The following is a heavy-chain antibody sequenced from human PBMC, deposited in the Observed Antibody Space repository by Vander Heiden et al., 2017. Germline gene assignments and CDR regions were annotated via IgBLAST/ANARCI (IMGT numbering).Heavy chain of an antibody. CDR2: IHDSGST. CDR1: GRSISSGGYY. V-gene: IGHV4-31*03. D-gene: IGHD3-3*02. J-gene: IGHJ4*02. CDR3: ARDHFSGFDY. Sequence: QVQLQESGPGLVKPSQTLSLPCTVSGRSISSGGYYWSWIGQHPGKGLEWIGNIHDSGSTYYNPSLKSRVTISLDTSKNQFSLKLSSVTAADTAVYYCARDHFSGFDYWGQGTLVTVSS.